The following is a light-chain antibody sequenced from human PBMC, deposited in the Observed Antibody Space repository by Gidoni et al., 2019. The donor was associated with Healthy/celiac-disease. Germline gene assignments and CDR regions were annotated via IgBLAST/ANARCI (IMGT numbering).Light chain of an antibody. CDR2: LGS. CDR3: MQALQTLRT. Sequence: DIVMTQSPLSLLVTPGAPASISCMSSQSPLHSNGYNYLDWYLQKPGQSPQLLIYLGSNRASGVPDRFSGSGSGTDFTLKISRVEAEDVGVYYCMQALQTLRTFGQGTKVEIK. J-gene: IGKJ1*01. V-gene: IGKV2-28*01. CDR1: QSPLHSNGYNY.